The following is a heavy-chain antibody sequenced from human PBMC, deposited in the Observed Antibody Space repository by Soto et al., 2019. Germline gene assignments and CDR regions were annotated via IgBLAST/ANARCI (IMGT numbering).Heavy chain of an antibody. CDR3: ARGYCSGGSCYYFDY. CDR2: IIPIFGTA. Sequence: SVKVSCKASGGTFSSYAISWVRQAPGQGLEWMGGIIPIFGTANYAQKFQGRVTITADESTSTAYMELSSLRSEDTAVYYCARGYCSGGSCYYFDYWGQGTLVTVSS. V-gene: IGHV1-69*13. CDR1: GGTFSSYA. J-gene: IGHJ4*02. D-gene: IGHD2-15*01.